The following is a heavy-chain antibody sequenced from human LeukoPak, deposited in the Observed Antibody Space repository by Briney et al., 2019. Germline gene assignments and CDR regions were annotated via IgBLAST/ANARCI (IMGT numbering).Heavy chain of an antibody. CDR1: GFTFSSYA. D-gene: IGHD3-10*01. J-gene: IGHJ4*02. Sequence: PGGSLRLSCAASGFTFSSYAMSWVRQAPGKGLEWVSAIRGSGDSTTTYYADSVKGRFTVSRDNSKNMLYLQMHSLRAEDTAVYYCAKAEGSGNQPFDYWGQGTLVTVSS. V-gene: IGHV3-23*01. CDR3: AKAEGSGNQPFDY. CDR2: IRGSGDSTTT.